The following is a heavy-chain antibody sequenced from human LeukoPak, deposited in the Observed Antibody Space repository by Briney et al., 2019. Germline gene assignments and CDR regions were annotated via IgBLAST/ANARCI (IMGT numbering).Heavy chain of an antibody. Sequence: GGSLTLSCAASGFTFSSYAMSWVRQAPGQGLEWVSSITSSSSYIYYTDSAKGRFTISRDNAKNSLFLQMNSLRAEGTAVYFCGRVLSGTLTFDYWGQGTLVSVSS. CDR1: GFTFSSYA. CDR2: ITSSSSYI. D-gene: IGHD3-9*01. CDR3: GRVLSGTLTFDY. J-gene: IGHJ4*02. V-gene: IGHV3-21*01.